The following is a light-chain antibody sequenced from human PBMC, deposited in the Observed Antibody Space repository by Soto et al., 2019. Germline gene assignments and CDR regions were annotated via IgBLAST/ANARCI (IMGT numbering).Light chain of an antibody. CDR2: GAS. J-gene: IGKJ1*01. CDR3: QQYNTWPPT. Sequence: EILLTQSPATLSVSPGERVTLSCRASQSVRSNLAWYQQTPGQAPRLLIYGASTRDTGIPARFSGSASWTECTLPINRLQSEDVKVYYCQQYNTWPPTFGQGTKVDIK. CDR1: QSVRSN. V-gene: IGKV3-15*01.